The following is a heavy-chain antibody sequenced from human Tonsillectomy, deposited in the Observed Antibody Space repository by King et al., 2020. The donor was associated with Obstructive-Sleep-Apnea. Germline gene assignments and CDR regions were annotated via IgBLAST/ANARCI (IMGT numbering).Heavy chain of an antibody. J-gene: IGHJ4*02. V-gene: IGHV3-23*04. D-gene: IGHD2-8*01. Sequence: VQLVESGGGLVQPGGSLRLSCAASGFTFSSYAMSWVRQAPGKGLEWVSTITGSDNSTHYADSVKGRFTISRDNSKNTLYLQTIGLRAEDTAVYYCVRMGLDRIDQGALTSGLRMSGGRGTLVTVSS. CDR1: GFTFSSYA. CDR2: ITGSDNST. CDR3: VRMGLDRIDQGALTSGLRMS.